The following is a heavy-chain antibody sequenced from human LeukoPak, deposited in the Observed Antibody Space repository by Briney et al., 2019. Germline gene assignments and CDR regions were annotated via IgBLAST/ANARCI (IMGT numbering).Heavy chain of an antibody. CDR2: ISGSGGST. V-gene: IGHV3-23*01. Sequence: GGSLRLSCTVSGFTFSSYAMSWVRQAPGMGLEWVSSISGSGGSTYYADSVKGRFTISRDNSKNTLSLQMNSLRAEDTAVYYCAKDLHTSHCCLPFDYWGQGTLVTVSS. CDR3: AKDLHTSHCCLPFDY. D-gene: IGHD2-2*01. CDR1: GFTFSSYA. J-gene: IGHJ4*02.